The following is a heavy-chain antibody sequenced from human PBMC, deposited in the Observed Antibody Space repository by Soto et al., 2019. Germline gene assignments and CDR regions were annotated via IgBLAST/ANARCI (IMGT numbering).Heavy chain of an antibody. CDR1: GFTFSSYS. Sequence: LRLSCAASGFTFSSYSMNWVRQAPGKGLEWVSSISSSSSYIYYADSVKGRFTISRDNAKNSLYLQMNSLRAEDTAVYYCARVGAWELLNFDYWGQGTLVTVSS. D-gene: IGHD1-26*01. J-gene: IGHJ4*02. CDR3: ARVGAWELLNFDY. V-gene: IGHV3-21*01. CDR2: ISSSSSYI.